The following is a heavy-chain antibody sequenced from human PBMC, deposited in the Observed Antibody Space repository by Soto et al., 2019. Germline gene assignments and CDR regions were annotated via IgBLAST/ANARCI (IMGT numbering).Heavy chain of an antibody. J-gene: IGHJ5*02. CDR3: ARDYDFWSGYLWFDP. V-gene: IGHV1-2*02. D-gene: IGHD3-3*01. CDR2: INPNSGGT. Sequence: VASVKVSCKASGYTFTGYYMHWVRQAPGQGLEWMGWINPNSGGTNYAQKFQGRVTMTRDTSISTAYMELSRLRSDDTAVYYCARDYDFWSGYLWFDPWGQGTLVTVS. CDR1: GYTFTGYY.